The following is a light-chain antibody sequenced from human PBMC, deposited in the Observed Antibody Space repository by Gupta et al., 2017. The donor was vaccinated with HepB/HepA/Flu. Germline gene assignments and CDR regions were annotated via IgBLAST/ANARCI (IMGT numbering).Light chain of an antibody. J-gene: IGLJ1*01. CDR3: CSYAGSKV. Sequence: QSALPQPASVSGSPGQSITISCTGTSSDLGSYNLVSWYQQHPGKAPKLMIYEVSRRPSGVSNRFSGSKSGNTASLTISGLQAEDEADYYCCSYAGSKVFGTGTKVTVL. CDR2: EVS. CDR1: SSDLGSYNL. V-gene: IGLV2-23*02.